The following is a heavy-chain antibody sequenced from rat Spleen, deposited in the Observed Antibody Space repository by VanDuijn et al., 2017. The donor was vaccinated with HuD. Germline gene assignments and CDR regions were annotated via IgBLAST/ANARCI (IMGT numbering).Heavy chain of an antibody. CDR3: AKDRSADWYFDF. V-gene: IGHV5S13*01. Sequence: EVQLVESGGGLVQPGRSLKLSCAASGFTYSNYVMAWVRQAPTKGLEWVASISTGGGNTYYRDSVKGRFTISRDNAKNTLYLQMDSLRSEDTATYYCAKDRSADWYFDFWGPGTMVTVSS. CDR2: ISTGGGNT. J-gene: IGHJ1*01. CDR1: GFTYSNYV.